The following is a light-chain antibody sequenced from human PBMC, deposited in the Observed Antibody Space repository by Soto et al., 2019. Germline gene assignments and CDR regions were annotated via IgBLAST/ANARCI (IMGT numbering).Light chain of an antibody. V-gene: IGLV2-23*01. CDR1: SGDVGYYNL. CDR3: CSYADSSTFVV. CDR2: EGS. J-gene: IGLJ2*01. Sequence: QSVLTQPASVSGSPGHSITISCTGTSGDVGYYNLVSWYQQHPGKAPKLMIYEGSKRPSGVSNRFSGSKSGNTASLTISGLQAEDEADYYCCSYADSSTFVVFGGGTKLTVL.